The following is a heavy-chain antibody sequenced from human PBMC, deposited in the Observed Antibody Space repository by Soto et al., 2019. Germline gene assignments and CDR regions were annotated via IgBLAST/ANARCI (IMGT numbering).Heavy chain of an antibody. CDR3: ARHRNIVVVPAALNWFDP. J-gene: IGHJ5*02. CDR1: CGSIISYY. D-gene: IGHD2-2*01. CDR2: IFYTGNT. V-gene: IGHV4-59*08. Sequence: KASETLSLTCTFSCGSIISYYWSWIRQPPGKGLEWIGYIFYTGNTDYNPSLKSRVTISVDTSKNQFSLKLSSVTAADTAVYYCARHRNIVVVPAALNWFDPWGQGTLVTVSS.